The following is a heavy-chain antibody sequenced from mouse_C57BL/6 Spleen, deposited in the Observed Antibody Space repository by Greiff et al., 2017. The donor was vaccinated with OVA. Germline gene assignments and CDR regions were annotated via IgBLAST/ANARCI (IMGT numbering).Heavy chain of an antibody. CDR3: ARDRSSSYYFDY. Sequence: DVHLVESEGGLVQPGSSMKLSCTASGFTFSDYYMAWVRQVPEKGLEWVANINYDGSSTYYLDSLKSRFIISRDNAKNILYLQMSSLKSEDTATYYCARDRSSSYYFDYWGQGTTLTVSS. CDR2: INYDGSST. J-gene: IGHJ2*01. D-gene: IGHD1-1*01. V-gene: IGHV5-16*01. CDR1: GFTFSDYY.